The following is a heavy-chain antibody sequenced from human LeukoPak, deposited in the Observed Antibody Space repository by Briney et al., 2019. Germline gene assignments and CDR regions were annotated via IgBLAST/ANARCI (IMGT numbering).Heavy chain of an antibody. CDR1: GYSISSGYY. V-gene: IGHV4-38-2*02. Sequence: SETLSLTCTVSGYSISSGYYWGWIRQPPGKGLEWIGSIYHSGRTFYNPSLKSRVTISVDTSKNQFSLKLTSVTAADTAVYYCAEDRGYGSLYYFDYWGQGTLVTVSS. CDR3: AEDRGYGSLYYFDY. J-gene: IGHJ4*02. CDR2: IYHSGRT. D-gene: IGHD6-25*01.